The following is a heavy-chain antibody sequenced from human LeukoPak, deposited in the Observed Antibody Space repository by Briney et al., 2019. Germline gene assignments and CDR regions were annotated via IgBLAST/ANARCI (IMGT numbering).Heavy chain of an antibody. D-gene: IGHD3-22*01. J-gene: IGHJ2*01. CDR2: IYYSGST. Sequence: SETLSLTCTVSGGSISSSSYYWGWIRQPPGKGLEWIGSIYYSGSTYYNPSLKSRVTISVDTSKNQFSLKLSSVTAADTAVYYCARHEYDSSGYFYWYFDLWGRGTLVTVSS. CDR3: ARHEYDSSGYFYWYFDL. V-gene: IGHV4-39*01. CDR1: GGSISSSSYY.